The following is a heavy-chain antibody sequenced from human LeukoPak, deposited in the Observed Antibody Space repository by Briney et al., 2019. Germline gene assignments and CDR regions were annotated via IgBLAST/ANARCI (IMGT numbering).Heavy chain of an antibody. CDR2: IHTSGDT. Sequence: SETLSLTCTVSGDSIRSCYWSWIRQPPGKGLEWIAFIHTSGDTNYNPSLKTRATISVDMSKNQFSLRLGSVTAADTAVYYCARHAAYYYYMDVWGQGTTVTVSS. CDR1: GDSIRSCY. J-gene: IGHJ6*03. CDR3: ARHAAYYYYMDV. D-gene: IGHD6-25*01. V-gene: IGHV4-4*09.